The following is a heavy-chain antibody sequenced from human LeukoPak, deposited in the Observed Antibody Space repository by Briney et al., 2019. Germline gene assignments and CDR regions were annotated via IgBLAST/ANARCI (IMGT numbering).Heavy chain of an antibody. Sequence: GASVEVSCKASGGTFSSYAISWVRQAPGQGLEWMGGIIPIFGTANYAQKFQGRVTITTDESTSTASMELSSLRSEDTAVYYCARDQLSYDFWSGYYLGPDPVYWGQGTLVTVSS. D-gene: IGHD3-3*01. J-gene: IGHJ4*02. CDR3: ARDQLSYDFWSGYYLGPDPVY. CDR1: GGTFSSYA. CDR2: IIPIFGTA. V-gene: IGHV1-69*05.